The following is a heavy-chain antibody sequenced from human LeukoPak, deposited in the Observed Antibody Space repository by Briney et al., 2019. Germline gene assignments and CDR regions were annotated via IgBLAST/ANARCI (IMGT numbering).Heavy chain of an antibody. CDR3: ARPAYTAAYDL. Sequence: GGSLRLSCAASGFPFSNYWMAWVRQVPGKGLEWVANMKGDGSEIHYVDSVKGRFTISRDNAKNSLYLQMNYLRAEDTAVYYCARPAYTAAYDLWGQGTMVTVSS. V-gene: IGHV3-7*01. CDR2: MKGDGSEI. CDR1: GFPFSNYW. J-gene: IGHJ3*01. D-gene: IGHD3-16*01.